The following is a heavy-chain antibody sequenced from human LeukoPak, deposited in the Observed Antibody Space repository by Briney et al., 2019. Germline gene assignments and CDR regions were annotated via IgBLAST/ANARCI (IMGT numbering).Heavy chain of an antibody. J-gene: IGHJ4*02. CDR1: GGTFSSYA. Sequence: SVKVSCKASGGTFSSYAISWVRQAPGQGLEWMGGIIPIFGTANYAQKFQGRVTITAAESTSTAYMELSSLRSEDTAVYYCARTGPSYYYDSSGYYYEDYWGQGTLVTVSS. V-gene: IGHV1-69*13. CDR2: IIPIFGTA. CDR3: ARTGPSYYYDSSGYYYEDY. D-gene: IGHD3-22*01.